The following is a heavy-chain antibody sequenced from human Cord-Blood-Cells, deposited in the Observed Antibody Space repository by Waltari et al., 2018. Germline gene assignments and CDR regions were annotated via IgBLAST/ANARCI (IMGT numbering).Heavy chain of an antibody. J-gene: IGHJ2*01. CDR1: GFTLSSYD. CDR3: ARDRGGYDWYFDL. CDR2: IGTAGDT. Sequence: EVQLVESGGGLVQPGGSLRLSCAASGFTLSSYDMHWVGQATGKGLELVSAIGTAGDTYYPGSVKGRFTISRENAKNSLYLQMNSLRAGDTAVYYCARDRGGYDWYFDLWGRGTLVTVSS. V-gene: IGHV3-13*01. D-gene: IGHD5-12*01.